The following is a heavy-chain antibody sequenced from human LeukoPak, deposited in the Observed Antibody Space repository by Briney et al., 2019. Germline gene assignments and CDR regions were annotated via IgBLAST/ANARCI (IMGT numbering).Heavy chain of an antibody. CDR1: GGSISNSSYY. CDR2: IYYSGST. CDR3: ASSYSSSWYYYYGMDV. D-gene: IGHD6-13*01. Sequence: PSETLSLTCTVSGGSISNSSYYWGWIRQPPGKGLEWIGSIYYSGSTYYNPSLKSRVTISVDTSKNQFSLKLSSVTAADTAVYYCASSYSSSWYYYYGMDVWGQGTTVTVSS. J-gene: IGHJ6*02. V-gene: IGHV4-39*01.